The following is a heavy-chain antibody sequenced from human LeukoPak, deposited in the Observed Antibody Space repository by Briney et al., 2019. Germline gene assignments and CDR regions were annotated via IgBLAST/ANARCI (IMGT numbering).Heavy chain of an antibody. Sequence: KPSEALSLTCTVSGGSISSYYWSWIRQPPGKGLEWIGYIYYSGSTSYNPSLKSRVTISVDTSKNQFSLKLSSVTAADTAVYYCAREGRTYYDSSGYPGAFDIWGQGTMVTVSS. J-gene: IGHJ3*02. V-gene: IGHV4-59*01. D-gene: IGHD3-22*01. CDR3: AREGRTYYDSSGYPGAFDI. CDR1: GGSISSYY. CDR2: IYYSGST.